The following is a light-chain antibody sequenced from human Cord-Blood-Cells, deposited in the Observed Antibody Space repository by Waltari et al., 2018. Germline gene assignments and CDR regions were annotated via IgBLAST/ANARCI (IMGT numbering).Light chain of an antibody. J-gene: IGLJ1*01. V-gene: IGLV1-44*01. Sequence: QSVLTQPPSASGTPGQRVTISCSGSSSNLGSNTLNWYQHLPGTAPKLLIYSNIQRPSGVPARFSGSKSGTSASLAISGLQSEDEADYYCAAWDDSLNGYVFGTGTKVTVL. CDR3: AAWDDSLNGYV. CDR2: SNI. CDR1: SSNLGSNT.